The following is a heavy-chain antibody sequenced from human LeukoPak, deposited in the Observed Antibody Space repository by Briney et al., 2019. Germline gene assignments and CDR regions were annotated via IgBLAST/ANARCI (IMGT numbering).Heavy chain of an antibody. V-gene: IGHV3-74*01. CDR3: ARDYQLYGMDV. J-gene: IGHJ6*02. CDR2: INSDGSST. D-gene: IGHD2-2*01. CDR1: GFTFGSYW. Sequence: GGSLRLSCAASGFTFGSYWMHWVRQAPGKGLVWVSRINSDGSSTSYADSVKGRLTISRDNAKNTLYLQMNSLRAEDTAVYYCARDYQLYGMDVWGQGTTVTVSS.